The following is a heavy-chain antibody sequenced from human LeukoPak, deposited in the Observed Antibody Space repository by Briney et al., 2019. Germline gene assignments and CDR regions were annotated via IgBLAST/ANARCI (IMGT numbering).Heavy chain of an antibody. CDR2: ISDDGRHN. Sequence: GGSLRLSCAASGFTFSTYAMNWVRQAPGKGLEWVAVISDDGRHNYYADSVKGRFTISRDNSKSTLYLQMNSLKTEDTAVYYCTTAGVYGSGSSYYGMDVWGQGTTVTVSS. J-gene: IGHJ6*02. V-gene: IGHV3-30*04. D-gene: IGHD3-10*01. CDR1: GFTFSTYA. CDR3: TTAGVYGSGSSYYGMDV.